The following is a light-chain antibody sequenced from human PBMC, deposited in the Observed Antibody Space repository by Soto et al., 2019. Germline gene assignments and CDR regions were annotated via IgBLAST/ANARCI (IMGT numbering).Light chain of an antibody. Sequence: DIQMTQSPSTLSASLGDRVTITCWASQSISSWLAWYQQKPGKAPKLLIYDASSLESGVPSRFSGSGSGTEFTLTISSLQPDDFATYYCQHYNSYSEAFGQGTKVDIK. J-gene: IGKJ1*01. V-gene: IGKV1-5*01. CDR2: DAS. CDR3: QHYNSYSEA. CDR1: QSISSW.